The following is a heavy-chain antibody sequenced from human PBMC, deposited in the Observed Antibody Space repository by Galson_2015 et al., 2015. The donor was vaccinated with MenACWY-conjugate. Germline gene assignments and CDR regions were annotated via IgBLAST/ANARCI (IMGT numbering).Heavy chain of an antibody. V-gene: IGHV2-5*02. J-gene: IGHJ5*02. CDR2: IYWDDDK. CDR1: GFSLSTSGVG. D-gene: IGHD4-17*01. CDR3: AHQEADYGDYSWFDP. Sequence: PALVKPTQTLTQTCTFSGFSLSTSGVGVGWIRQPPGKALEWLALIYWDDDKRYSPSLKSRLTITKDTSKNQVVLTMTNMDPVDTATYYCAHQEADYGDYSWFDPWGQGTLVTVSS.